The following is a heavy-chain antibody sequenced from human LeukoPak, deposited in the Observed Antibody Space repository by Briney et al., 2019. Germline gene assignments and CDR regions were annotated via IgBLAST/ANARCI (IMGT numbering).Heavy chain of an antibody. Sequence: GSLRLSCAASGFTVSSNYMSWVRQAPGKGLEWIGYIYTSGSTNYNPSLKSRVTISVDTSKNQFSLKLSSVTAADTAVYYCARRLQSSSSGSYYYYYYMDVWGKGTTVTVSS. V-gene: IGHV4-4*09. CDR1: GFTVSSNY. D-gene: IGHD6-6*01. CDR2: IYTSGST. CDR3: ARRLQSSSSGSYYYYYYMDV. J-gene: IGHJ6*03.